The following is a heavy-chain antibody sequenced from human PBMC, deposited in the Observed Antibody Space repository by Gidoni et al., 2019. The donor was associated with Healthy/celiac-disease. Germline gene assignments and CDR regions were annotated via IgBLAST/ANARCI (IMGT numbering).Heavy chain of an antibody. CDR1: GGSIRRGGYY. J-gene: IGHJ4*02. D-gene: IGHD3-22*01. CDR2: IYYSGST. CDR3: ARGGTPHNYYDSSGYYPDY. V-gene: IGHV4-31*03. Sequence: QVQLQESGPGLVKPSQTLSLTCTVSGGSIRRGGYYWSWIRQHPGQGLEWIGYIYYSGSTYYNPSLKSRVTISVDTSKNQFSLKLSSVTAADTAVYYCARGGTPHNYYDSSGYYPDYWGQGTLVTVSS.